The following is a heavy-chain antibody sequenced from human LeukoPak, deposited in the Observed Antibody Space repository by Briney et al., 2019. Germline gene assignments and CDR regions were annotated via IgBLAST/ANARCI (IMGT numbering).Heavy chain of an antibody. CDR2: IYYSGST. CDR3: ARHGGRTAYYFDY. D-gene: IGHD2-15*01. J-gene: IGHJ4*02. Sequence: ASETLSLTCTVSGGSISSSSYYWGWIRQPPGKGLEWIGSIYYSGSTYYNPSLKNRVTISADTSKNQFSLKLSSVTAADTAVYYCARHGGRTAYYFDYWGQGTLVTVSS. V-gene: IGHV4-39*01. CDR1: GGSISSSSYY.